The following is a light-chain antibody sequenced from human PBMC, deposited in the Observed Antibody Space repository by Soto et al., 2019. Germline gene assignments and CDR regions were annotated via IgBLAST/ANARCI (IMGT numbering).Light chain of an antibody. Sequence: DIQLPHSPASLAPALRHKTPTSCQASQSISSYLNWYQQKPGRVPKVLIYGMSTLQTGVPLRFSGSGSGTEFTLTISSLQPEDFATYYCQESYRTFTFGGGTKVDIK. J-gene: IGKJ4*01. CDR2: GMS. CDR1: QSISSY. CDR3: QESYRTFT. V-gene: IGKV1-39*01.